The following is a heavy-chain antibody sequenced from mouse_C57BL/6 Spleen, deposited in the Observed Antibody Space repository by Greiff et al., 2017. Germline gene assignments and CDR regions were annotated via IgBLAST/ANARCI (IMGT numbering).Heavy chain of an antibody. D-gene: IGHD1-1*01. Sequence: QAHVKQPGAELVKPGASVKMSCKASGYTFTSYWITWVKQRPGQGLAWIGDIYPGRGSTNSNEKFKSKATLTVDTSSSTAYMQLSSLTSEDSAVYYCARELRFHYFDYWGQGTTLTVSS. CDR3: ARELRFHYFDY. CDR2: IYPGRGST. V-gene: IGHV1-55*01. CDR1: GYTFTSYW. J-gene: IGHJ2*01.